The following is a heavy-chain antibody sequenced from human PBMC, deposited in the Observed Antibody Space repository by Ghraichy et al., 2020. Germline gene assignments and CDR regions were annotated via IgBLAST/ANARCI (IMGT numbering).Heavy chain of an antibody. V-gene: IGHV4-59*01. D-gene: IGHD3-3*01. CDR2: IYYSGST. CDR3: ARGYYDFWSGYYRS. Sequence: SETLSLTCTVSGGSISSYYWSWIRQPPEKGLKWIGYIYYSGSTNYNPSLKSRVTISVDTSKNQFSLKLSSVTAADTAVYYCARGYYDFWSGYYRSWGQGTLVTVSS. CDR1: GGSISSYY. J-gene: IGHJ5*02.